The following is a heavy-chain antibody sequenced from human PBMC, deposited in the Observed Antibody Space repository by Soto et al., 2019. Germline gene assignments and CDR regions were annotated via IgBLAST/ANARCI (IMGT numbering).Heavy chain of an antibody. Sequence: VQLLESGGGLVQPGGSLRLSCAASGFTFSSYAMSWVRQAPGKGLEWVSAISGSGGSTYYADSVKGRFTISRDNSKNTLYLQMNSLRAEDTAVYYCAKIAGVPAATTYYYYGMDVWGQGTTVTVSS. CDR2: ISGSGGST. CDR1: GFTFSSYA. J-gene: IGHJ6*02. V-gene: IGHV3-23*01. CDR3: AKIAGVPAATTYYYYGMDV. D-gene: IGHD2-2*01.